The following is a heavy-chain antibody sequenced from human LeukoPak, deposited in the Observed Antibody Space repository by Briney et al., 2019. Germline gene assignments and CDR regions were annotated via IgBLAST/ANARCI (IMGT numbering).Heavy chain of an antibody. Sequence: ASVKVSCKASGYTFTGYYMHWVRQAPGQGLEWMGWINPNSGGTSYAQKFQGRVTMTRDTSISTAYMELSRLRSEDTAVYYCARDRDVYYFDYWGQGTLVTVSS. V-gene: IGHV1-2*02. CDR3: ARDRDVYYFDY. J-gene: IGHJ4*02. CDR2: INPNSGGT. CDR1: GYTFTGYY. D-gene: IGHD2-8*01.